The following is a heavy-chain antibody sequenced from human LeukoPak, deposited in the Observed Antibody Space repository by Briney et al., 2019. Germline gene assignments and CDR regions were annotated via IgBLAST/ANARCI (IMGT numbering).Heavy chain of an antibody. V-gene: IGHV1-2*02. Sequence: EASVKVSCKASGYTFTGYYMHWVRQAPGQGLEWMGYIYPYSGATKYAQKFQGRVTMTRDTSISTAYMELSGLRSDDTAVYYCGTLLSNGPFDYWGQGSLVTVSS. CDR1: GYTFTGYY. CDR2: IYPYSGAT. J-gene: IGHJ4*02. CDR3: GTLLSNGPFDY.